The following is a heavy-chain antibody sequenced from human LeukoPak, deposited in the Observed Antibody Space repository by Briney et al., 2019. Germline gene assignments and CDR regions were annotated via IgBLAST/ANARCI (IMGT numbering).Heavy chain of an antibody. V-gene: IGHV3-21*01. CDR1: GFTFSSYS. Sequence: GGSLRLSCAASGFTFSSYSMSWVRQAPGKGLKWVSSISSSSSYIYYADSVKGRFTISRDNAKNSLYLQMNSLRAEDTAVYYCARDFRQQLVHKGDYWGQGTLVTVSS. J-gene: IGHJ4*02. D-gene: IGHD6-13*01. CDR2: ISSSSSYI. CDR3: ARDFRQQLVHKGDY.